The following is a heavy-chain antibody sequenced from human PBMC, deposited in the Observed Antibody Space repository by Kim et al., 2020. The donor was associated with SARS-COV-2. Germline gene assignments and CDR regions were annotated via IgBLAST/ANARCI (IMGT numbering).Heavy chain of an antibody. D-gene: IGHD4-17*01. CDR2: ISGSGGST. J-gene: IGHJ3*01. V-gene: IGHV3-23*01. Sequence: GGSLRLSCAASGFTFSSYAMSWVRQAPGKGLEWVSAISGSGGSTYYADSVKGRFTISRDNSKNTLYLQMNSLRAEDTAVYYCAKYGGELDYGDYGEVWGQGTMVTVSS. CDR3: AKYGGELDYGDYGEV. CDR1: GFTFSSYA.